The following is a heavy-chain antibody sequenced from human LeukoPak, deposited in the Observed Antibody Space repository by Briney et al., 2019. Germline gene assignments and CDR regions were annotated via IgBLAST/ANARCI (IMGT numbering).Heavy chain of an antibody. V-gene: IGHV3-30*18. CDR2: ISHDGSKK. D-gene: IGHD1-26*01. J-gene: IGHJ1*01. CDR1: GFTFSSYG. CDR3: AKDPYSGSFEYFQH. Sequence: GGSLRLSCAASGFTFSSYGMHWVRQAPGKGLEWVAVISHDGSKKYYADSVKGRFTISRDNSTNTLYLQMNSLRDEDTAVYYCAKDPYSGSFEYFQHWGQGTLVTVSS.